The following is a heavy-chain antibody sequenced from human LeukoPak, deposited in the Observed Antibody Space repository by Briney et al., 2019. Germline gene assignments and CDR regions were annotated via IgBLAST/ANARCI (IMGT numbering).Heavy chain of an antibody. CDR2: IYYSGST. V-gene: IGHV4-61*05. CDR3: ARVDTIFGVVIPYFDY. J-gene: IGHJ4*02. Sequence: SETLSLTCTVSGDSISSSTYYWGWIRQPPGKGLEWIGYIYYSGSTNYNPSLKSRVTISVDTSKNQFSLRLSSVTAADTAVYYCARVDTIFGVVIPYFDYWGQGTLVTVSS. CDR1: GDSISSSTYY. D-gene: IGHD3-3*01.